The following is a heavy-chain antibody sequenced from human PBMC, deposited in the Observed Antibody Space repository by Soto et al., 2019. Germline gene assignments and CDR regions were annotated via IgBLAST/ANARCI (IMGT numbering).Heavy chain of an antibody. V-gene: IGHV3-23*01. Sequence: QLLGSGGGLVQPGGSLRLSCAASAFPFSTYAMSWVRRAPGKGLEWVSIISVSGGSTYSADSVKGRFTISRDNSKNTLYLQMDSLRADDTAVYYCAKLTKYSSSWHRNYYYYYGMDLWGQGTTVTVS. D-gene: IGHD2-2*01. CDR3: AKLTKYSSSWHRNYYYYYGMDL. CDR2: ISVSGGST. CDR1: AFPFSTYA. J-gene: IGHJ6*02.